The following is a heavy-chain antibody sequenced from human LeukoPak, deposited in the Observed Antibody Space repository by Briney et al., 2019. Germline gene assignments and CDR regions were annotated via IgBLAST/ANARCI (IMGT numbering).Heavy chain of an antibody. CDR2: IRSSSSYI. V-gene: IGHV3-21*01. CDR3: ARDYGSGTYYYYYMDV. D-gene: IGHD3-10*01. Sequence: GGSLRLSCAASGFTFSSYSMNWVRQAPGKGLEWVSSIRSSSSYIYYADSVKGRFTISRDNAKNSLYLQMNSLRAEDTAVYYCARDYGSGTYYYYYMDVWGKGTTVTISS. J-gene: IGHJ6*03. CDR1: GFTFSSYS.